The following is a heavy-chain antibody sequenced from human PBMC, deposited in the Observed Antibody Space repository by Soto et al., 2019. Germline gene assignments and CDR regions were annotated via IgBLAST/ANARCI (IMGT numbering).Heavy chain of an antibody. Sequence: PSQTLSLTCAISGDSVSSSSVTWNWIRQSPSRGLEWLGRTYYRSKWYNDYAESVKSRITINPDTSKNQFSLHLNSVTPEDTAVYYCVGLIGNSWLDFSGPGTLVTVSS. CDR3: VGLIGNSWLDF. CDR2: TYYRSKWYN. V-gene: IGHV6-1*01. CDR1: GDSVSSSSVT. D-gene: IGHD1-26*01. J-gene: IGHJ5*01.